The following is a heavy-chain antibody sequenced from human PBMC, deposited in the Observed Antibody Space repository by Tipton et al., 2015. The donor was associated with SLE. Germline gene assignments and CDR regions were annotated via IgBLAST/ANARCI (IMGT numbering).Heavy chain of an antibody. J-gene: IGHJ4*02. CDR1: GFTFSTYG. CDR3: AGGDYYGSGSY. Sequence: SLRLSCAASGFTFSTYGMHWVRQAPGKGLEWVSFIRFDGNIKQYADSVKGRFTISRDNSKKMLSLQMNSLRAEDTSIYYCAGGDYYGSGSYWGQGTLVTVSS. CDR2: IRFDGNIK. V-gene: IGHV3-30*02. D-gene: IGHD3-10*01.